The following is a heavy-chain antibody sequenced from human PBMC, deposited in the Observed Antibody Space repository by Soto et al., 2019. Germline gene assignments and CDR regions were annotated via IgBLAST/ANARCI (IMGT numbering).Heavy chain of an antibody. CDR2: IIPIFGTA. J-gene: IGHJ4*02. CDR1: GGTFSSYA. Sequence: QVQLVQSGAEVKKPGSSVKVSCKASGGTFSSYAISWVRQAPGQGLEWMGGIIPIFGTANYAQKFQGRVMITADESTSTAYMELSSRRSEDTAVYYCARERPQRQLGPFDYWGQGTLVTVSS. D-gene: IGHD6-13*01. V-gene: IGHV1-69*12. CDR3: ARERPQRQLGPFDY.